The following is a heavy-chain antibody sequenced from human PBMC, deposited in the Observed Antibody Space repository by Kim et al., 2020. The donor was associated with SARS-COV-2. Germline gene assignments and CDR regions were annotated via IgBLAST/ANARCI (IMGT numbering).Heavy chain of an antibody. J-gene: IGHJ3*01. V-gene: IGHV4-59*08. Sequence: SETLSLTCSVSGDSIRSYYCSWIRQPPGKGLEWIGCISYSGSTSYNPSLKSRVTISVDTSKNQFSLQLSSVTAADTAVYYCARLRDYYYGSGSYYGDAFDVWGQGTMVPVSS. CDR1: GDSIRSYY. CDR2: ISYSGST. D-gene: IGHD3-10*01. CDR3: ARLRDYYYGSGSYYGDAFDV.